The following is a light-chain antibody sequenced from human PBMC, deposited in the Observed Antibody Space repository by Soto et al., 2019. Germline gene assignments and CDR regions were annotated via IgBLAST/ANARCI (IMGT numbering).Light chain of an antibody. CDR2: KIS. Sequence: DIVMTQTPVSSSVALGQSASIYCKSSQSLVHSDGNTSLNWLHQRPGQPPRLLIYKISKRLSGVPDRFSGSGAGTFFTLRISRLEPEDVGIYYCAQAAQFPLTFGGGTKVEIK. V-gene: IGKV2-24*01. CDR3: AQAAQFPLT. J-gene: IGKJ4*01. CDR1: QSLVHSDGNTS.